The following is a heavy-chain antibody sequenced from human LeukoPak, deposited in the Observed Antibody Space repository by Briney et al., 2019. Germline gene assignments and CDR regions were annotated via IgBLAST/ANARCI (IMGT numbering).Heavy chain of an antibody. CDR3: AKDGNCGGDCYGWFDP. Sequence: PGKSLRLSCAASGFMFSRSDIHWVRQAPGKGLEWVAVIWHDRSDTYGSNKYYADSVKGRFTISRDNSKNTAYLQMNSLRVEDTAVYYCAKDGNCGGDCYGWFDPWGQGALVTVSS. CDR1: GFMFSRSD. CDR2: IWHDRSDTYGSNK. J-gene: IGHJ5*02. V-gene: IGHV3-33*06. D-gene: IGHD2-21*02.